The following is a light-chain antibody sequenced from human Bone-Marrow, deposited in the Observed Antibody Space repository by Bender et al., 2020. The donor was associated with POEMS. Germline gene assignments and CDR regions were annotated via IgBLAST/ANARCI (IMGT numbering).Light chain of an antibody. Sequence: QSALTQPASVSGSPGQSITISCTGTSSDVGSYDLVSWYQQHPGKAPTLLIYEGNKRPSGVSNRFSGSKSGNTASLTISGLQAEDEADYYCSSYAGSRSPFGGGTKLTVL. CDR2: EGN. CDR1: SSDVGSYDL. V-gene: IGLV2-23*01. J-gene: IGLJ2*01. CDR3: SSYAGSRSP.